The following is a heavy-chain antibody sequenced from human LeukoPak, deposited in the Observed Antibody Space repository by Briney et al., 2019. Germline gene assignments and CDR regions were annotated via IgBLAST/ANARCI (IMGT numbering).Heavy chain of an antibody. CDR1: GYTFTGYY. V-gene: IGHV1-2*02. D-gene: IGHD2-2*01. Sequence: ASVKVSCKASGYTFTGYYMHWVRQAPGQGLELMGWINPNSGGTNYAQKFQGRVTMTRDTSISTAYMELSRLRSDDTAVYYCARDRGSSTPDYGMDVWGQGTTVTVSS. CDR2: INPNSGGT. J-gene: IGHJ6*02. CDR3: ARDRGSSTPDYGMDV.